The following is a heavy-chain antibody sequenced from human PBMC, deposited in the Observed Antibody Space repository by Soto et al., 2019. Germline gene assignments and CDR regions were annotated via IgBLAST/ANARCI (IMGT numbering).Heavy chain of an antibody. D-gene: IGHD5-12*01. CDR1: GFTFSNTW. CDR3: ARGAYDPHYYGMDV. CDR2: IKSKTDGGTT. V-gene: IGHV3-15*01. Sequence: PGGSLRLSCAASGFTFSNTWMSWVRQAPGKGLEWVGRIKSKTDGGTTDYAALVKGRFTISRDDSKNTLYLQMNSLRAEDTAVYHCARGAYDPHYYGMDVWGQGTMVTVSS. J-gene: IGHJ6*02.